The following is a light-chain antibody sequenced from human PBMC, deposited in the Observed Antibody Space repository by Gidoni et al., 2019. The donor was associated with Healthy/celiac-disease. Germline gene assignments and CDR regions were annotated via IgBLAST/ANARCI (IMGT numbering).Light chain of an antibody. CDR1: QSVSSY. CDR2: DAS. J-gene: IGKJ4*01. CDR3: QQRSNWPLLT. V-gene: IGKV3-11*01. Sequence: DIVLTQSPATLSLSPGERATLSCRASQSVSSYLAWYQQKPGQAPRLLIHDASNRATGIPARFSGSGSGTDFTLTISSLEPEDFAVYYCQQRSNWPLLTFGGGTKVEIK.